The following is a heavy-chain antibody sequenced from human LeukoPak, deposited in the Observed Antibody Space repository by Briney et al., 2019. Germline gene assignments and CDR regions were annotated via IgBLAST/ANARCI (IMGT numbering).Heavy chain of an antibody. CDR1: GFTFSSYS. J-gene: IGHJ4*02. V-gene: IGHV3-23*01. CDR3: ATLVFDSSGYSYFDY. Sequence: GGSLRLSCAASGFTFSSYSMNWVRQAPGKGLEWVSAISDTGGNTYYTDSVKGLFTISRDNSRNTLYLQMNSLRVEDTAFYYCATLVFDSSGYSYFDYWGQGTLVTVSS. CDR2: ISDTGGNT. D-gene: IGHD3-22*01.